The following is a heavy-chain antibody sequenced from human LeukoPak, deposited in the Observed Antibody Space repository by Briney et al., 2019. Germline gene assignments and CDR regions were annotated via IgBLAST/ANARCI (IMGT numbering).Heavy chain of an antibody. Sequence: GGALRLSCAASGFTFCSYALSWGRQAPGEGLEWVSAISGSGGSTYYADSVKGRFTISRDNSKNTLYLQMNSLRAEDTAVYYCAKDSSSSTFDYWGQGTLVTVSS. D-gene: IGHD6-13*01. V-gene: IGHV3-23*01. CDR3: AKDSSSSTFDY. CDR2: ISGSGGST. CDR1: GFTFCSYA. J-gene: IGHJ4*02.